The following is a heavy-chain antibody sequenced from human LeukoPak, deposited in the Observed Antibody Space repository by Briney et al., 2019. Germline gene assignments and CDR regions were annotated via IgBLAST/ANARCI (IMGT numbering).Heavy chain of an antibody. CDR3: ARSSGGWFDR. J-gene: IGHJ5*02. Sequence: PSETLSLTCTVSGASISSYYWSWIRQPPGKGLEWIGYIYYSGSTNYNPSLKSRVTISVDTSKNQFSLKLSSVTAADTAVYYCARSSGGWFDRWGQGTLVTVSS. CDR2: IYYSGST. V-gene: IGHV4-59*01. CDR1: GASISSYY. D-gene: IGHD2-15*01.